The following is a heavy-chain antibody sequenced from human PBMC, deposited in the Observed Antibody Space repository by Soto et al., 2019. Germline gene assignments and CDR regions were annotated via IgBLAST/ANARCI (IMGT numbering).Heavy chain of an antibody. D-gene: IGHD3-9*01. Sequence: QITLKESGPTLVKPTQTLTLTCTFSGFSLSTSGVGVGWIRQPPGKALEWLALIFWDDDKRYSPSLKNRLTITQDTSKNQVVLTLTNLDPVDTATYYCAHSPPRDILTGSLNYFDYWGQGTRVTVSS. CDR2: IFWDDDK. V-gene: IGHV2-5*02. CDR3: AHSPPRDILTGSLNYFDY. CDR1: GFSLSTSGVG. J-gene: IGHJ4*02.